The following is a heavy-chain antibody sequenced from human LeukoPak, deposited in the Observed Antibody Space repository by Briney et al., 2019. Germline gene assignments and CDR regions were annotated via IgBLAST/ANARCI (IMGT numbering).Heavy chain of an antibody. CDR1: GGTFSSYA. V-gene: IGHV1-69*13. D-gene: IGHD5-18*01. CDR2: IIPIFGTA. J-gene: IGHJ6*02. CDR3: ALGLDTAMVTYNYYYYGMDV. Sequence: GASVKVSCKASGGTFSSYAISWVRQAPGQGLEWMGGIIPIFGTANYAQKFQGRVTITADESTSTAYMELSSLRSEDTAVYYCALGLDTAMVTYNYYYYGMDVWGQGTTVTVSS.